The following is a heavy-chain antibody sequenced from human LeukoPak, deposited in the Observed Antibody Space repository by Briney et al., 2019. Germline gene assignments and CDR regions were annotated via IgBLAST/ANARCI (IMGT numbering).Heavy chain of an antibody. CDR2: ISYDGSNK. CDR1: GFTFSSYA. J-gene: IGHJ4*02. Sequence: GGSLRLFCAASGFTFSSYAMHWVRQAPGKGLDREAVISYDGSNKYYADSVKGRFTISRDNSKNTLYLQMNSLRAEDTAVYYCARNPSTSSYLDYWGQGTLVTVTS. V-gene: IGHV3-30*04. D-gene: IGHD2-2*01. CDR3: ARNPSTSSYLDY.